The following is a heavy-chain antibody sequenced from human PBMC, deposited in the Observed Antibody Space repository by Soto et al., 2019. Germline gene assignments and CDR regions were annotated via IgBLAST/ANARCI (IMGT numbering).Heavy chain of an antibody. D-gene: IGHD3-16*01. CDR3: ARDFYDYIWGSYVDY. CDR1: GFTFSSYT. J-gene: IGHJ4*02. Sequence: DLVESGGGLVKPGGSLRLSCAASGFTFSSYTMNWVRQAPGKGLEWVSSISSSGSYIYYADSVKGRFSISRDNAKNSLYLQMNSLRAEDTAVYYCARDFYDYIWGSYVDYWGQGTLVTVSS. CDR2: ISSSGSYI. V-gene: IGHV3-21*01.